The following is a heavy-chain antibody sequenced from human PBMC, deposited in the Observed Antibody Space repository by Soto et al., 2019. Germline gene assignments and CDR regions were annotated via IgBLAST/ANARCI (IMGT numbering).Heavy chain of an antibody. CDR2: ISSASSET. J-gene: IGHJ4*02. CDR3: ARVVY. Sequence: GGSLSLSCEDSGFTFSRVSMNWVRQVPGKGLEWVASISSASSETWYTDLVKGRFIISRDNAQNYLFLQMNTLIPEVSAIYYWARVVYWGAGTQVSVSS. V-gene: IGHV3-21*01. CDR1: GFTFSRVS.